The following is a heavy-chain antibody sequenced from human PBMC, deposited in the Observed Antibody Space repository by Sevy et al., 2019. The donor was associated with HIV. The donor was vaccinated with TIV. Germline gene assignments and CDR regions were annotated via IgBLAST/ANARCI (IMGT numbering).Heavy chain of an antibody. J-gene: IGHJ6*02. CDR1: GGSISTYY. V-gene: IGHV4-59*01. CDR2: IHYRGTT. D-gene: IGHD4-17*01. Sequence: SETLSLTCTVSGGSISTYYWGWVRQSPGKGLEWIGYIHYRGTTNYNPSLRSRVTISVDTSKNRFSLRLSSVSAADTAIYYCAREKSSTVTTDGMDVWGQGTTVTVSS. CDR3: AREKSSTVTTDGMDV.